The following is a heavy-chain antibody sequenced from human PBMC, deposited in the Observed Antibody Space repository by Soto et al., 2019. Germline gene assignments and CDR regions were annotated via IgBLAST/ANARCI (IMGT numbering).Heavy chain of an antibody. CDR1: GGTFSSYT. V-gene: IGHV1-69*08. CDR3: ARDVVGASKGDY. J-gene: IGHJ4*02. D-gene: IGHD1-26*01. CDR2: IIPILGIA. Sequence: QVQLVQSGAEVKKPGSSVKVSCKAAGGTFSSYTISWVRQAPGQGLEWMGRIIPILGIANYAQKFQGRVTITADKSTSTAYMELSSLRSEDTAVYYCARDVVGASKGDYWGQGTLVTVSS.